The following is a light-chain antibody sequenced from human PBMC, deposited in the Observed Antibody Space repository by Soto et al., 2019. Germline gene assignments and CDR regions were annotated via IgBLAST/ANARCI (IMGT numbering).Light chain of an antibody. CDR3: LHHYTFPLA. J-gene: IGKJ4*01. CDR1: QRISSW. CDR2: ATS. V-gene: IGKV1-12*01. Sequence: IQVTQSPSSVSASVGDRVILTCRASQRISSWLAWYHQRPGKAPKLLIYATSRLQPGVPSRFSGSGFGTEFTLTISSLQPEEFATYYCLHHYTFPLAFGGGTKVDIK.